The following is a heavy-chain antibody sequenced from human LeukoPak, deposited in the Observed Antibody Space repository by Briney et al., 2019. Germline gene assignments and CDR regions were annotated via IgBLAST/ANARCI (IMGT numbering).Heavy chain of an antibody. Sequence: SVKVSCKASGGTFSSYAISWVRQAPGQGLEWMGGIIPIFGTANYAQKFQGRVTITTDESTSTAYMELSSLRSEDTAVYYCATREALAAAGTYDAFDIWGQGTMVTVSS. CDR1: GGTFSSYA. J-gene: IGHJ3*02. CDR2: IIPIFGTA. CDR3: ATREALAAAGTYDAFDI. D-gene: IGHD6-13*01. V-gene: IGHV1-69*05.